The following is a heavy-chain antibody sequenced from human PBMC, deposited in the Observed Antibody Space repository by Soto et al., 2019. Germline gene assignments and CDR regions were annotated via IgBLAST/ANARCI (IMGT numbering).Heavy chain of an antibody. J-gene: IGHJ4*02. Sequence: PGGSLRLSCVASGFKFSSFAMHWVRQAPGKGLEWVAVLKSDGFTRDYVDSVKGRFTISRDNSKNTLYLQMNSLRAEDTAVYYCAHFDWFIDYWGQGTLVTVSS. CDR2: LKSDGFTR. D-gene: IGHD3-9*01. CDR1: GFKFSSFA. V-gene: IGHV3-30*03. CDR3: AHFDWFIDY.